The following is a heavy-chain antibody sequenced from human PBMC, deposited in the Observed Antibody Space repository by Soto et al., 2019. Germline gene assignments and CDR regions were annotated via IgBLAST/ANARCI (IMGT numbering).Heavy chain of an antibody. Sequence: GGSLRLSCAASGFTFGSYAMHWVRQASGKGLEWVAFISYGGGDKYYADSVQGRFTISRDNSKNTLYLQMNSLRADDTAVYYCAYGSAAPYWGQGT. CDR2: ISYGGGDK. V-gene: IGHV3-30-3*01. D-gene: IGHD6-13*01. J-gene: IGHJ4*02. CDR1: GFTFGSYA. CDR3: AYGSAAPY.